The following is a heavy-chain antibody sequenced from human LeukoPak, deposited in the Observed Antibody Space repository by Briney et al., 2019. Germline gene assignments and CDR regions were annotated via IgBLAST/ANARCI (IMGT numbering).Heavy chain of an antibody. J-gene: IGHJ6*03. D-gene: IGHD6-19*01. CDR1: GFTFSSYS. Sequence: GGSLRLSCAASGFTFSSYSMNWVRQAPGKGLEWVSYISSSSSTIYYADSVKGRFTISRDNAKNSLYLQMNSLRAEDTAVYYCAGDSSGWYGASYYYYMDVWGKGTTVTVSS. CDR3: AGDSSGWYGASYYYYMDV. CDR2: ISSSSSTI. V-gene: IGHV3-48*01.